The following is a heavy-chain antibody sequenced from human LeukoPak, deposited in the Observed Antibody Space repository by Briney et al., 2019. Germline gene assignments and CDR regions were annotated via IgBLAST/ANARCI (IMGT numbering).Heavy chain of an antibody. V-gene: IGHV4-39*01. CDR1: GGSISSSTFY. J-gene: IGHJ2*01. Sequence: SETLSLTCTVSGGSISSSTFYWGWIRQPPGKGLEWIGIISYSGSTYYNPSLKSRVTISVDTSKNQFSLKLSSVSAADTAVYYCARQREGYFDLWGRGTLVTVSS. CDR3: ARQREGYFDL. CDR2: ISYSGST.